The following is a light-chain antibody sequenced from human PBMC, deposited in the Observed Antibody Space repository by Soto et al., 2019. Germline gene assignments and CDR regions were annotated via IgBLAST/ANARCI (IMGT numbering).Light chain of an antibody. J-gene: IGLJ1*01. CDR2: DDN. Sequence: QSVLRQPPSVSAAPGQKVTISCAGSSSNIGGNSVSWYQQLPGTAPKILIYDDNKRPSGIPDRFSGSKSGTSATLGITGFQTGDEADYYCGSCYSRMSAYIFGTGTKVTVL. V-gene: IGLV1-51*01. CDR1: SSNIGGNS. CDR3: GSCYSRMSAYI.